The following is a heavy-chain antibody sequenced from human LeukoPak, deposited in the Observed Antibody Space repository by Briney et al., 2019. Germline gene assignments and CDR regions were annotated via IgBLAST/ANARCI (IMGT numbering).Heavy chain of an antibody. V-gene: IGHV4-34*01. CDR2: INHSGST. Sequence: PSETLSLTCAVYGGSFSGYYWSWIRQPPGKGLEWIGEINHSGSTYYNPSLKSRVTISVDTSKNQFSLKLSSVTAAATAVYYCARGLAAAGHNWFDPWGQGTLVTVSS. CDR1: GGSFSGYY. D-gene: IGHD6-13*01. CDR3: ARGLAAAGHNWFDP. J-gene: IGHJ5*02.